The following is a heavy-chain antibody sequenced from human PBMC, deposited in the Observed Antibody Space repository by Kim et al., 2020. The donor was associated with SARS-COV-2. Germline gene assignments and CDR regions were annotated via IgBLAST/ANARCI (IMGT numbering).Heavy chain of an antibody. V-gene: IGHV3-33*01. CDR2: IWYDGSDK. Sequence: GSLRLSCAASGFTFSSFGMHWVRQAPGKGLEWVAVIWYDGSDKYYADSVKGRFTISRDNSKNTVYLQMNSLRAEDTAVYKCARDIDKRGHYYFDYWGQGTLVTVSS. CDR3: ARDIDKRGHYYFDY. J-gene: IGHJ4*02. CDR1: GFTFSSFG. D-gene: IGHD1-26*01.